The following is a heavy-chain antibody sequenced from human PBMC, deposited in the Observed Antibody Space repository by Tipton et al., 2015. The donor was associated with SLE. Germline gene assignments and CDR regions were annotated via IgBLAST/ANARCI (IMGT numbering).Heavy chain of an antibody. CDR2: IRFDGNKK. CDR1: GFTFSSYG. V-gene: IGHV3-33*01. J-gene: IGHJ4*02. CDR3: ARRTSGWPGSLIY. D-gene: IGHD6-19*01. Sequence: RSLRLSCAASGFTFSSYGMHWVRQAPGKGLEWVAFIRFDGNKKYYADSVKGRFTISRDNSKNTIYLQMGRLRGEDMAVYYCARRTSGWPGSLIYWGQGTLVIVSS.